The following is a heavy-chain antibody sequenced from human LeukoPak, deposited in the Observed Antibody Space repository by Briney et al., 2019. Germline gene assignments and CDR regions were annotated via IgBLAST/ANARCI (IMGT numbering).Heavy chain of an antibody. V-gene: IGHV2-70*04. CDR3: ARISYSSGWYYFDY. Sequence: SGPALVKPTQTPTLTCTFSGFSLSTSGMRVSWIRQPPGKALEWLARIDWDDDKFYSTSLKTRLTISKDTSKNQVVLTMTSMDPVDTATYYCARISYSSGWYYFDYWGQGTLVTVSS. CDR2: IDWDDDK. J-gene: IGHJ4*02. CDR1: GFSLSTSGMR. D-gene: IGHD6-19*01.